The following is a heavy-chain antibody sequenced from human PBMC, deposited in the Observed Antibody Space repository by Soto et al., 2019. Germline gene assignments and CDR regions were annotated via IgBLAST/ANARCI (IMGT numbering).Heavy chain of an antibody. V-gene: IGHV3-30-3*01. J-gene: IGHJ4*02. CDR2: ISHDGSNK. D-gene: IGHD6-13*01. CDR1: GFTFSSYA. Sequence: PGGSLRLSCAASGFTFSSYAMHWVRQAPGKGLEWVAVISHDGSNKYYADSVKGRFTISRDNSKNTLYLQMNSLRAEDTAVYYCARDPDSSSWFDYWGQGTLVTVS. CDR3: ARDPDSSSWFDY.